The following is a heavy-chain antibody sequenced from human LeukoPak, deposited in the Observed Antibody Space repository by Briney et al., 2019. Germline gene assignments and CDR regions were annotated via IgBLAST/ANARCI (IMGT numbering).Heavy chain of an antibody. J-gene: IGHJ4*02. CDR2: IYHSGST. CDR3: ARQGVGPEDY. D-gene: IGHD1-26*01. Sequence: PSETQSLTCTVSGGSISSGDYYWSWIRQPPGKGLEWIGYIYHSGSTYYNPSLKSRVTISVDRSKNQFSLKLSSVTAADTAVYYCARQGVGPEDYWGQGTLVTVSS. V-gene: IGHV4-30-4*01. CDR1: GGSISSGDYY.